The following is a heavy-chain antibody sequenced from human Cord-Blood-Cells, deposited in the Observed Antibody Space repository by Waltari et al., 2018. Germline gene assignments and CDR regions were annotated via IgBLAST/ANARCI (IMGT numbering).Heavy chain of an antibody. Sequence: QLQLQESGPGLVKPSETLSLTCTVSGGSISSSCYYWGWIRQPPGKGLEWIGSIYYSGGTYYNPSLKSRVTISVDTSKNQFSLKLSSVTAADTAVYYCARRGIAAAGDAFDIWGQGTMVTVSS. D-gene: IGHD6-13*01. CDR1: GGSISSSCYY. J-gene: IGHJ3*02. V-gene: IGHV4-39*01. CDR3: ARRGIAAAGDAFDI. CDR2: IYYSGGT.